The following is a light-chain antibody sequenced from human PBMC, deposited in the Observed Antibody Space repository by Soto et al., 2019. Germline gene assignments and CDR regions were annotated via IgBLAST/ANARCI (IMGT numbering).Light chain of an antibody. CDR2: DNN. CDR3: QSYDTRLSGYV. CDR1: SSNIGAGYD. Sequence: QSVLTQSPSVSGAPGQRATLSCTGSSSNIGAGYDVHWYQQLPGAAPKLLIYDNNNRPSGVPDRFSGSKSGASASLATTGLQAEDEADYYCQSYDTRLSGYVFGTGTKVTVL. J-gene: IGLJ1*01. V-gene: IGLV1-40*01.